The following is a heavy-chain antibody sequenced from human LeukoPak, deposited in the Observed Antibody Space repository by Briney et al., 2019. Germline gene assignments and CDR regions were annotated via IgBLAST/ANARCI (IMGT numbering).Heavy chain of an antibody. CDR3: ARDSDFDY. Sequence: GGSLRLSCAASGFTFSSYSMNWVRQAPGKGLEWVSSISSSSTYIYYADSVKGRFTISRDNAKNSLYLQMNSLRAEDTALYHCARDSDFDYWGQGTLVTVSS. J-gene: IGHJ4*02. CDR2: ISSSSTYI. CDR1: GFTFSSYS. V-gene: IGHV3-21*01.